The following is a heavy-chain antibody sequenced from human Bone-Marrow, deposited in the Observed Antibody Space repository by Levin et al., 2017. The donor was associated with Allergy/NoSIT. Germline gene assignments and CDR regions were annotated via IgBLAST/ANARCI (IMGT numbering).Heavy chain of an antibody. V-gene: IGHV1-69*13. D-gene: IGHD3-22*01. CDR1: GVTFSGYA. CDR2: IIPILGTP. J-gene: IGHJ4*02. CDR3: ARLFGYDSTGYFLMPFDN. Sequence: GASVKVSCKASGVTFSGYAISWVRQAPGQGLEWMGGIIPILGTPTYAQKFQGRLTITADESTRTAYLELSSLTSEDTAVYYCARLFGYDSTGYFLMPFDNWGQGTLVTVSS.